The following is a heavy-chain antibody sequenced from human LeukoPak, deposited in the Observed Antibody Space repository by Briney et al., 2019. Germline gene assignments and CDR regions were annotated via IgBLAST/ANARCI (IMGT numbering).Heavy chain of an antibody. D-gene: IGHD2-2*01. Sequence: PSETLSLTCAVYGGSFSGYYWSWIRQPPGKGLEWIGEINHSGSTNYNPSLKSRVTISVDTSKNQFSLKLSSVTAADTAVYYCARRRIVVVPFDPRGQGTLVTVSS. CDR1: GGSFSGYY. J-gene: IGHJ5*02. V-gene: IGHV4-34*01. CDR3: ARRRIVVVPFDP. CDR2: INHSGST.